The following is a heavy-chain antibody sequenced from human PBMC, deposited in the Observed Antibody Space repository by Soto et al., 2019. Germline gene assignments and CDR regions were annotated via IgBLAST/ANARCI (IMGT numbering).Heavy chain of an antibody. V-gene: IGHV4-59*08. D-gene: IGHD5-18*01. J-gene: IGHJ4*02. CDR3: ARRYGSCFDY. CDR2: IYYSGST. Sequence: PSGTLSLTCTLSDGSISSYYWSWIRQPPGKGLEWIGYIYYSGSTNYNPSLKSRVTISVDTSKNQFSLKLSSVTAEDTAVYSCARRYGSCFDYCEKGTLLTAAS. CDR1: DGSISSYY.